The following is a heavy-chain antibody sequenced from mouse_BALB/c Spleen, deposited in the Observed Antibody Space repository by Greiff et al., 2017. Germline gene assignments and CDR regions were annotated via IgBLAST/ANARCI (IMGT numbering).Heavy chain of an antibody. J-gene: IGHJ4*01. D-gene: IGHD2-14*01. CDR2: IWAGGST. V-gene: IGHV2-9*02. Sequence: VQLQESGPGLVAPSQSLSITCTVSGFSLTSYGVHWVRQPPGKGLEWLGVIWAGGSTNYNSALMSRLSISKDNSKSQVFLKMNSLQTDDTAMYYCARDKDYRYDGGDAMDYWGQGTSVTVSS. CDR3: ARDKDYRYDGGDAMDY. CDR1: GFSLTSYG.